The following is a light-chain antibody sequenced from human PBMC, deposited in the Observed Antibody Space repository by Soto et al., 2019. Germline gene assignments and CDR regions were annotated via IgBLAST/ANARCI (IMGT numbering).Light chain of an antibody. J-gene: IGLJ1*01. CDR2: EVS. CDR1: SSDVGGYNF. Sequence: SVLTQPASVSGSPGQSITISCTGTSSDVGGYNFVSWYQHHPGKAPKLMIYEVSYRPSGVSNRFSGSKSGSTASLTISGLQAEDEAEYYCSSYTSTSTYVFGTGTKVTVL. CDR3: SSYTSTSTYV. V-gene: IGLV2-14*01.